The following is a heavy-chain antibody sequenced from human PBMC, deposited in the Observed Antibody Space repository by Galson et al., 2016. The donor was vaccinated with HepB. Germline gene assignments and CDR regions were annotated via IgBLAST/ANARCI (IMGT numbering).Heavy chain of an antibody. J-gene: IGHJ6*02. CDR2: IYPGDFDI. Sequence: QSGAEVKKPGESLKISCRGSGYTFDSYWIGWVRQMSGRGLEWMGIIYPGDFDIRYSSSFQGPVTISVDKSISTAYLQRSSLTASDTAIYYCARSLTGSYDFWGAIYNYYAMDVWGQGTTVIVS. CDR1: GYTFDSYW. D-gene: IGHD3-3*01. V-gene: IGHV5-51*01. CDR3: ARSLTGSYDFWGAIYNYYAMDV.